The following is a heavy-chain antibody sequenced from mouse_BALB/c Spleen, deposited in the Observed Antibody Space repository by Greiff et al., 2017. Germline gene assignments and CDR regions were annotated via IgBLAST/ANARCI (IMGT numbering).Heavy chain of an antibody. V-gene: IGHV1-39*01. CDR3: ARSRANWYYFDY. CDR2: INPYYGST. D-gene: IGHD4-1*01. Sequence: EVQLQQTGPELVKPGASVKISCKASGYSFTDYIMLWVKQSHGKSLEWIGNINPYYGSTSYNLKFKGKATLTVDKSSSTAYMQLNSLTSEDSAVYYCARSRANWYYFDYRGQGTTLTGSS. J-gene: IGHJ2*01. CDR1: GYSFTDYI.